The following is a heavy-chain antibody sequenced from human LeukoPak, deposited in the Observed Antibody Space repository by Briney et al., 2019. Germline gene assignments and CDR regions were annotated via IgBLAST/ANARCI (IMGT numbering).Heavy chain of an antibody. J-gene: IGHJ4*02. D-gene: IGHD5-18*01. CDR3: ARDQRFSRGYSYSFDY. Sequence: SETLSLTCTVSGGSISSSSYYWGWIRQPPGKGLEWIGSIYYSGSTYYNPSLKSRVTISVDTSKNQFSLKLSSVTAADTAVYYCARDQRFSRGYSYSFDYWGQGTLVTVSS. CDR1: GGSISSSSYY. V-gene: IGHV4-39*07. CDR2: IYYSGST.